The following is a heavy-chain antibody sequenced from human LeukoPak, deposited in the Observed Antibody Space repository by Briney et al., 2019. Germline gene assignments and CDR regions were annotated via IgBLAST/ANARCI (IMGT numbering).Heavy chain of an antibody. CDR1: GFTFSSYW. D-gene: IGHD6-13*01. CDR3: ARVYSNTWYVENWFDP. J-gene: IGHJ5*02. V-gene: IGHV3-21*04. Sequence: GGSLRLSCAASGFTFSSYWMSWVRQAPGKGLEWVSSISDGSTHIYYADSVRGRFTISRDNAKNSLYLQMNSLRAEDTAVYYCARVYSNTWYVENWFDPWGQGTLVTVSS. CDR2: ISDGSTHI.